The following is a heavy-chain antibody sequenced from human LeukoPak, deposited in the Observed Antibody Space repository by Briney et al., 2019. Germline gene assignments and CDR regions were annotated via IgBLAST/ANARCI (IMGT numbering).Heavy chain of an antibody. D-gene: IGHD3-16*01. V-gene: IGHV3-23*01. Sequence: GGSLRLSCAASGFTFSSYAMTWVRQAPGKGLEWVSVISGSGGSTYSADSVKGRFTISRDNSKNTLYLQMNSLRAEDTAVYYCAKGGGARPFDYWGQGTLVTVSS. J-gene: IGHJ4*02. CDR1: GFTFSSYA. CDR3: AKGGGARPFDY. CDR2: ISGSGGST.